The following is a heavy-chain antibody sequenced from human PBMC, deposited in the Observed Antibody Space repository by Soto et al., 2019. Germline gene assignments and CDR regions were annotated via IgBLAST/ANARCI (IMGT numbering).Heavy chain of an antibody. Sequence: SVKVSCKASGGTFSSYAISWVRQAPGQGLEWMGGIIPIFGTANYAQKFQGRVTITADESTSTAYMELSSLRSEDTAVYYCARHFNPAGTRWFDPWGQGTLVTVSS. J-gene: IGHJ5*02. V-gene: IGHV1-69*13. CDR1: GGTFSSYA. CDR2: IIPIFGTA. D-gene: IGHD6-13*01. CDR3: ARHFNPAGTRWFDP.